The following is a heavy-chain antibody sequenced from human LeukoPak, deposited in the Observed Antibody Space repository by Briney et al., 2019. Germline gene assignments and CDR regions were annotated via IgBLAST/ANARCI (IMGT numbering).Heavy chain of an antibody. Sequence: GGSLRLSCAASGFTVGTYYMNWVRQAPGKGLEWVSILYSGETTYYADSVKGRFIVSRDKSKNMLYLQMNALRAEDTAVYYCARVGDHFHWYLDLWGRGTVVTVPS. CDR1: GFTVGTYY. CDR2: LYSGETT. V-gene: IGHV3-53*01. J-gene: IGHJ2*01. CDR3: ARVGDHFHWYLDL. D-gene: IGHD3-3*02.